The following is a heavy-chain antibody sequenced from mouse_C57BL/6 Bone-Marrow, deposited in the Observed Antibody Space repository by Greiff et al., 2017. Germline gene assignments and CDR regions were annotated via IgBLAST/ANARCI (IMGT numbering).Heavy chain of an antibody. CDR3: ARGGDTVVATNGFAY. D-gene: IGHD1-1*01. V-gene: IGHV3-6*01. Sequence: DVQLQESGPGLVKPSQSLSLTCSVTGYSITSGYYWNWIRQFPGNKLEWMGYISYDGSNNYNPSLKNRISITRDTSKNQFFLKLNSVTTEDTATYYCARGGDTVVATNGFAYWGQGTLVTVSA. CDR1: GYSITSGYY. CDR2: ISYDGSN. J-gene: IGHJ3*01.